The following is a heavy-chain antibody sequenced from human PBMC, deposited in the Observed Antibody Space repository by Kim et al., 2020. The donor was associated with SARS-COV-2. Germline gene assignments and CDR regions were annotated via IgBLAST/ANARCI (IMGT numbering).Heavy chain of an antibody. V-gene: IGHV3-13*01. D-gene: IGHD1-26*01. CDR2: IGTAGDT. Sequence: GGSLRLSCAASGFTFSSYDMHWVRQATGKGLEWVSAIGTAGDTYYPGSVKGRFTISRENAKNSLYLQMNSLRAGDTAVYYCARDQSGSYQFDYWGQGTLVTVSS. CDR3: ARDQSGSYQFDY. J-gene: IGHJ4*02. CDR1: GFTFSSYD.